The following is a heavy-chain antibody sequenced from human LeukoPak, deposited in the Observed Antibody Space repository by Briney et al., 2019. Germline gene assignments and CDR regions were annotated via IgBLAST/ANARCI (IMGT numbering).Heavy chain of an antibody. V-gene: IGHV1-8*03. CDR2: MNPNSGNT. J-gene: IGHJ6*03. CDR3: ARGLSPYYYMDV. D-gene: IGHD3-10*01. CDR1: GYTFTSYD. Sequence: ASVKVSCKASGYTFTSYDINWVRPATGQGLEWMGWMNPNSGNTGYAQKFQGRVTITRNTSISTAYMELSSLRSEDTAVYYCARGLSPYYYMDVWGKGTTVTVSS.